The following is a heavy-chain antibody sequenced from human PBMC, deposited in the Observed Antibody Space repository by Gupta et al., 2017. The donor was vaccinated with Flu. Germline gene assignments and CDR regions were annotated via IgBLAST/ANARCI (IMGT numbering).Heavy chain of an antibody. D-gene: IGHD6-25*01. CDR3: ASRRHSSGCKSRHFYDYGMDV. V-gene: IGHV1-69*06. CDR2: IIPTFGTA. J-gene: IGHJ6*02. Sequence: RQAPGQRPEWMGGIIPTFGTANYAQKFQDIVTSTADKSTSAAYMELSSLRFEDTAIYYCASRRHSSGCKSRHFYDYGMDVWGQGTTVNVSS.